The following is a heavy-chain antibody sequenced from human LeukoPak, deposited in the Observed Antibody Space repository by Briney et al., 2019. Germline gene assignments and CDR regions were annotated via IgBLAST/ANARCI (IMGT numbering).Heavy chain of an antibody. J-gene: IGHJ5*02. D-gene: IGHD2-21*02. CDR3: ARVTDPRYNWFYP. Sequence: SETLSLTCSVSGASISSYYWTWIRQPAGKGPEWIGRIHTSGNTNYNPSLKSRVNMSADTSKNQFSLKLNSVTAADTAVYYCARVTDPRYNWFYPWGQGTLVTVSS. CDR1: GASISSYY. V-gene: IGHV4-4*07. CDR2: IHTSGNT.